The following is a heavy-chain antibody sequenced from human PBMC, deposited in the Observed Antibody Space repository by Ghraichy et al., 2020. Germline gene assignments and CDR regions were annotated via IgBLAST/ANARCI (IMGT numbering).Heavy chain of an antibody. J-gene: IGHJ5*02. CDR1: GFTFSSYS. CDR2: ISSSSSAI. CDR3: ARGVNINSSGRFDP. V-gene: IGHV3-48*02. D-gene: IGHD6-6*01. Sequence: GGSLRLSCAASGFTFSSYSMNWVRQAPGKGLEWVSYISSSSSAIYYVDSVKGRFTISRDNAKNSLYLQMSSLRDEDTAVYYCARGVNINSSGRFDPWGQGTLVTVSS.